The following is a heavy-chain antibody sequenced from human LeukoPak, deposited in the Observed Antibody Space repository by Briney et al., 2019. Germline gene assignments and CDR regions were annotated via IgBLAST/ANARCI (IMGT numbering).Heavy chain of an antibody. CDR3: ARYRVEMAATPSHLFDY. J-gene: IGHJ4*02. Sequence: SETLSLTCSVSHYSISSGYYWGWIRQPPGKGLEWVATIYHSGHTYYNPSLKSRVTISVDTSKNQFSLKLNSVSAADTAVYYCARYRVEMAATPSHLFDYWGQGTLVTVSS. CDR2: IYHSGHT. CDR1: HYSISSGYY. D-gene: IGHD5-24*01. V-gene: IGHV4-38-2*02.